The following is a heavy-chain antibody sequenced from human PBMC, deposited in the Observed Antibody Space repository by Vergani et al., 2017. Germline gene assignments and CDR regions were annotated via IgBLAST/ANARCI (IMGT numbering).Heavy chain of an antibody. D-gene: IGHD4-17*01. CDR3: ARDLNPGGDYRPRNDAFDI. V-gene: IGHV3-48*04. CDR1: GFTFSSYS. CDR2: ISSSSSTI. J-gene: IGHJ3*02. Sequence: EVQLVESGGGLVQPGGSLRLSCAASGFTFSSYSMNWVRQAPGKWLEWVSYISSSSSTIYYADSVKGRFTISRDNAKNSLYLQMNSLRAEDTAVYYCARDLNPGGDYRPRNDAFDIWGQGTMVTVSS.